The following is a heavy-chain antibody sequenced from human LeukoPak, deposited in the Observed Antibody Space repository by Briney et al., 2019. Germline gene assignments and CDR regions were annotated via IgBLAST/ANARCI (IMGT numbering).Heavy chain of an antibody. J-gene: IGHJ2*01. V-gene: IGHV4-4*08. CDR2: MYTSGST. Sequence: PSETLSLTCTVSGGSISSYYWSWIRQPPGKGQEYIGRMYTSGSTNYNPSLKSRVTISVDTSKNQFSLKLSSVTAADTAVYYCARGYDGSGYYYRNWYFDLWGRGTLVTVSS. CDR3: ARGYDGSGYYYRNWYFDL. CDR1: GGSISSYY. D-gene: IGHD3-22*01.